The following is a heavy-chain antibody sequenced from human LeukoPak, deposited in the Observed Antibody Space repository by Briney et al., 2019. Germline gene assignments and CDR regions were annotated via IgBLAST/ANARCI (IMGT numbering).Heavy chain of an antibody. Sequence: ASVKVSCKASGYTFTSYYMHWVRQAPGQGLEGMGIINPSGGSTSYAQKFQGRVTMTRATSTTTVSMELNSLSSEDTAVSYCARGRTNDDFWSGRFDYWGQGTLVTVSS. CDR3: ARGRTNDDFWSGRFDY. CDR1: GYTFTSYY. J-gene: IGHJ4*02. D-gene: IGHD3-3*01. V-gene: IGHV1-46*01. CDR2: INPSGGST.